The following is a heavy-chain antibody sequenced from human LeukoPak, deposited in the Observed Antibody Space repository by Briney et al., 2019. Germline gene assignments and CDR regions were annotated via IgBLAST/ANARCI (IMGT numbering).Heavy chain of an antibody. CDR2: ISGSGGST. J-gene: IGHJ4*02. Sequence: GGSLRLSCAASGFTFSSYAMRWVRQAPGKGLEWVSAISGSGGSTYYADSVKGRFTISRDNSKNTLYLQMNSLRAEDTAVYYCAKSGYSSGGSCGELGYWGQGTLVTVSS. V-gene: IGHV3-23*01. D-gene: IGHD2-15*01. CDR3: AKSGYSSGGSCGELGY. CDR1: GFTFSSYA.